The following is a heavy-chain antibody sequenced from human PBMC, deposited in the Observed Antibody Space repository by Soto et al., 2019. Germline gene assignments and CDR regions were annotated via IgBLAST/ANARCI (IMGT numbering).Heavy chain of an antibody. CDR3: ARAKDLVRGVASQGWFDP. V-gene: IGHV1-46*01. CDR2: VNPSGGAT. Sequence: GASVKVSCKASGYTFTSHYIHWVRQAPGQGLEWMGIVNPSGGATTYAKKFQDRVTMTSDTSKSTVYMELRTLRSDDTAVYYCARAKDLVRGVASQGWFDPWGQGTLVNVSS. D-gene: IGHD3-10*01. CDR1: GYTFTSHY. J-gene: IGHJ5*02.